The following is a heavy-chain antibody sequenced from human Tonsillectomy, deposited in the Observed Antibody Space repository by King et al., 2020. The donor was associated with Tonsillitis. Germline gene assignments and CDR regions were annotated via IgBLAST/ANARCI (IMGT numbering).Heavy chain of an antibody. CDR2: IIPIFGAA. D-gene: IGHD6-13*01. CDR1: GDTFRSYS. J-gene: IGHJ3*02. CDR3: VRDIGHRAAAGKLGAFDI. V-gene: IGHV1-69*01. Sequence: QLVQSGAEVKKPGSSVKVSCKASGDTFRSYSITWVRQAPGQGLEWMGGIIPIFGAANYAQKFQGRVTITADESTSTVFMELHRVKSEDTAVYYRVRDIGHRAAAGKLGAFDIWGQGTMVTVSS.